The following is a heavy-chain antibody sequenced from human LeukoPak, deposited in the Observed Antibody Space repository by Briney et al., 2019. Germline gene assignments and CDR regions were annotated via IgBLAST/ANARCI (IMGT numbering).Heavy chain of an antibody. J-gene: IGHJ6*03. D-gene: IGHD6-19*01. CDR3: ARDSSGWIYYYYMDV. V-gene: IGHV4-4*07. CDR2: IYTSGST. Sequence: PSETLSLTCTVSGGSISSYYWSWIRQPAGKGLEWIGRIYTSGSTNYNPSLKSRVTMSVDTSKNQFSLKLSSVTAADTAVYYCARDSSGWIYYYYMDVWGKGTTVTISS. CDR1: GGSISSYY.